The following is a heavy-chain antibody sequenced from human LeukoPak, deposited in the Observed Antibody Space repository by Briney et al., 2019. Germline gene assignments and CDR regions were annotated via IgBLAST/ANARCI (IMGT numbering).Heavy chain of an antibody. V-gene: IGHV3-66*01. CDR2: IYSGGTT. Sequence: GGSLRLSCAASGLTVSSDYMIWVRQTPGKGLEWVSVIYSGGTTHYPDSVKGRFTISRDNSKNTVFLQMDSLRADDSAVYYCARVYSNFWFDPWGQGTLVTVSS. D-gene: IGHD4-11*01. CDR3: ARVYSNFWFDP. J-gene: IGHJ5*02. CDR1: GLTVSSDY.